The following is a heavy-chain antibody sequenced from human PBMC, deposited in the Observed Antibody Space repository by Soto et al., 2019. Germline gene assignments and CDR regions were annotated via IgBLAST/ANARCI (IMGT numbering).Heavy chain of an antibody. CDR3: ARVGIAAAGAFDH. Sequence: GXSVKISFKASGYTFTSYAMHWVRQAPGQRLEWMGWINAGNGNTKYSQKFQGRVTITRDTSASTAYMELSSLRSEDTAVYYCARVGIAAAGAFDHWGQGTLVTVSS. CDR2: INAGNGNT. J-gene: IGHJ5*02. D-gene: IGHD6-13*01. CDR1: GYTFTSYA. V-gene: IGHV1-3*01.